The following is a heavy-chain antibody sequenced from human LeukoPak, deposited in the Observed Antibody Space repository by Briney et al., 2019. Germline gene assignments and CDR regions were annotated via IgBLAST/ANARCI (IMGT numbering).Heavy chain of an antibody. V-gene: IGHV3-66*01. CDR1: GFAVNSNY. CDR2: IYSAGTT. Sequence: GGSLRLSCAASGFAVNSNYMSWVRQAPGKGLEWVSVIYSAGTTFYADSVKSRLSISRDNSKNTLYLHMDSLRVEDTAVYYCAGGVLPYYFDYWGQGTLVTVSA. J-gene: IGHJ4*02. D-gene: IGHD3-3*01. CDR3: AGGVLPYYFDY.